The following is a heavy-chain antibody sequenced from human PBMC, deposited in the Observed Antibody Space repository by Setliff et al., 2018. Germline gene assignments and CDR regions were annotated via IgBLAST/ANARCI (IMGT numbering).Heavy chain of an antibody. D-gene: IGHD5-12*01. CDR3: AKVDIDYIMTRDNTWQYIFYMDV. CDR1: GDSLSSGTQY. V-gene: IGHV4-39*01. Sequence: NPSETLSLTCSVFGDSLSSGTQYWAWIRQPPGKGLEWIGNINYSGSTYYNPSLKSRVTMSVDASKNQVSLKVTSVTAEDTAVYYCAKVDIDYIMTRDNTWQYIFYMDVWGRGTTVTVSS. J-gene: IGHJ6*03. CDR2: INYSGST.